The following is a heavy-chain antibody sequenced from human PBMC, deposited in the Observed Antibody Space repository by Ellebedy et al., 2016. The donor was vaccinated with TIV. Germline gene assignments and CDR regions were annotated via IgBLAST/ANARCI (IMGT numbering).Heavy chain of an antibody. CDR1: GFMFGSYW. J-gene: IGHJ2*01. CDR2: IDSDGSTT. Sequence: GESLKISXTASGFMFGSYWMHWVRQAPGKGLVWVSRIDSDGSTTNYADSVKGRFTISRDNTANILYLQMNSLGAEDTAVYYCARDLGISPGLWGRGTLVTASS. V-gene: IGHV3-74*01. D-gene: IGHD7-27*01. CDR3: ARDLGISPGL.